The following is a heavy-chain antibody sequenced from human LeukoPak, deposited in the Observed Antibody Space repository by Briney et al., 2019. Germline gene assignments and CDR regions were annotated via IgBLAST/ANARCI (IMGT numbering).Heavy chain of an antibody. D-gene: IGHD2-2*01. CDR2: ISWNSGSI. J-gene: IGHJ4*02. CDR1: GFTFDDYA. CDR3: AKGYCSSTSCYPFDY. Sequence: GGSLRLSCAASGFTFDDYAMHWVRQAPGKGLEWVSGISWNSGSIGHADSVKGRFTISRDNAKNSMYLQMNCLRAEDMALYYCAKGYCSSTSCYPFDYWGQGTLVTVSS. V-gene: IGHV3-9*03.